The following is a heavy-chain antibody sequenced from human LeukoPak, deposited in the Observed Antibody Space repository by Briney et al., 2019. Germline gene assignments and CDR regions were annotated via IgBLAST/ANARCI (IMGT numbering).Heavy chain of an antibody. V-gene: IGHV3-21*01. Sequence: PGGSLRLSCAASGFTFSTYDMNWVRQAPGKGLEWVSAITSSSRYIYQSDSVKGRFTISRDNARNSLYLQMNSLRAEDTAVYYCVTIYRSNGYGSGYFDHWGQGARVTVSS. D-gene: IGHD3-10*01. CDR2: ITSSSRYI. CDR1: GFTFSTYD. CDR3: VTIYRSNGYGSGYFDH. J-gene: IGHJ4*02.